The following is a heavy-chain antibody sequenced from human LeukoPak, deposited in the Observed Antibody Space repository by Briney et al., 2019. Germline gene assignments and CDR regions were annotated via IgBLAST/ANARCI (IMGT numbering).Heavy chain of an antibody. D-gene: IGHD1-14*01. CDR1: GFPLSDHF. CDR2: ISTVSTYI. V-gene: IGHV3-11*03. Sequence: GGSLRLSCAASGFPLSDHFMVWTRQAPGKGLEWISYISTVSTYINYADSVRGRFTTSRDNAKHSLYLQMNDLRPDDTAVYFCARQSTATTAFDFWGQGTLVTVSS. J-gene: IGHJ4*02. CDR3: ARQSTATTAFDF.